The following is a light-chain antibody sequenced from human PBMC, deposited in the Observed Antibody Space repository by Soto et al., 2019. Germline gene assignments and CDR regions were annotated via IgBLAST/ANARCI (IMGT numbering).Light chain of an antibody. V-gene: IGKV3-11*01. J-gene: IGKJ3*01. CDR2: DAS. CDR3: QQRSNWPVT. Sequence: EIVLTQSPATLSLSPGERATLSCRASQSVSSYLAWYQQKPGQAPRLLIYDASNRATGIPARFSGSGSGTDFTLTIRSLEPEDFAVYDCQQRSNWPVTFGPGTKVYIK. CDR1: QSVSSY.